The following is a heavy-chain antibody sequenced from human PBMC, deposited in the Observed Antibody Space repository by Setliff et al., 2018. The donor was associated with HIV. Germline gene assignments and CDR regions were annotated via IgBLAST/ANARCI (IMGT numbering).Heavy chain of an antibody. CDR2: IYYSGST. V-gene: IGHV4-59*01. Sequence: SETLSLTCTVSGGSTSSYYWSWIRQPPGKGLEWIGYIYYSGSTNYNPSLKSRVTISVDTSKNQFSLKLSSVTAADTAVYYCARGAELLWFGELHNIPYFDYWGQGTLVTVSS. J-gene: IGHJ4*02. CDR1: GGSTSSYY. D-gene: IGHD3-10*01. CDR3: ARGAELLWFGELHNIPYFDY.